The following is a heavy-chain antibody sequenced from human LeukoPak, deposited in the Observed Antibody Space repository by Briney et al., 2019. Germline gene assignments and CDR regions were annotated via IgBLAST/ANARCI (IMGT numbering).Heavy chain of an antibody. V-gene: IGHV3-48*02. J-gene: IGHJ4*02. D-gene: IGHD4-17*01. CDR3: ARGKIGYYYGDYDGY. Sequence: GGSLRLSCTASGFTFSSYDMNWVRQAPGKGLEWVSYISTISSTKYYADSVKGRFTISRDNAKNSLYLQMNRLRDADTGVYYCARGKIGYYYGDYDGYWGQGTLVTVSS. CDR2: ISTISSTK. CDR1: GFTFSSYD.